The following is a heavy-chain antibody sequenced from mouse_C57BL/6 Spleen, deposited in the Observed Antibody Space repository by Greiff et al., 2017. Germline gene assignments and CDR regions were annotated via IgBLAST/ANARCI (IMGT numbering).Heavy chain of an antibody. Sequence: EVQLQESGAELMKPGASVKLSCKATGYTFTDYYMNWVKQSHGKSLEWIGVINPYNGGTSYNQKFKGKATLTVDKSSSTAYMELNSLTSEDSAVYYCARREKTIFYYFDYWGQGTTLTVSS. J-gene: IGHJ2*01. V-gene: IGHV1-19*01. CDR3: ARREKTIFYYFDY. CDR1: GYTFTDYY. CDR2: INPYNGGT.